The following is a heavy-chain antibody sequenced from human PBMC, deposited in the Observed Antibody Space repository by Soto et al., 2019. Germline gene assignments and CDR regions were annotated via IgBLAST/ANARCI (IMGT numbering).Heavy chain of an antibody. J-gene: IGHJ4*02. V-gene: IGHV1-8*01. CDR1: GFGFACSA. Sequence: EVSVEVCSKAPGFGFACSAIRWVRQATGQGLEWMGWMNPNSGNTGYAQKFQGRVTMTRNTSISTAYMELSSLRSEDTAVYYCARGHGYSGQGTLVTVSS. CDR3: ARGHGY. CDR2: MNPNSGNT.